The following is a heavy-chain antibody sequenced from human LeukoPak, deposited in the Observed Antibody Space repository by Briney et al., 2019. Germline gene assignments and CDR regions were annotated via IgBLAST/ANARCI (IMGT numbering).Heavy chain of an antibody. CDR3: ARGGRLGELFSPDY. V-gene: IGHV1-18*04. D-gene: IGHD3-16*01. Sequence: VASVKVSCKASGYTFTSYGITRVRQAPGQGLEWMGWISTYNGDTNYAQNLQGRVTMTTDTSTSTAYKELRSLRSDDTAVYYCARGGRLGELFSPDYWGQGTLVTVSS. CDR2: ISTYNGDT. CDR1: GYTFTSYG. J-gene: IGHJ4*02.